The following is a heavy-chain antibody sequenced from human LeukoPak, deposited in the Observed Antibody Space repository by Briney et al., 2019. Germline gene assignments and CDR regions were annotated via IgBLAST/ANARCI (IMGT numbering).Heavy chain of an antibody. Sequence: SETLSLTCTVSGGSISTGDYYWSWIRQPPGKGLEWIGYISYNGGTYYNPSLNSRVTISGDTSKSQFSLKMSSVTAADTAVYYCARATSWGPRRYYYYGMDVWGQGTTVTVSS. CDR1: GGSISTGDYY. CDR3: ARATSWGPRRYYYYGMDV. V-gene: IGHV4-30-4*01. CDR2: ISYNGGT. J-gene: IGHJ6*02. D-gene: IGHD7-27*01.